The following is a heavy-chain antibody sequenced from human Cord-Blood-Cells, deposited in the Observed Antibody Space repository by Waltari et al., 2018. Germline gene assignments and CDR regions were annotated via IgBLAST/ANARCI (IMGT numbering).Heavy chain of an antibody. D-gene: IGHD6-13*01. CDR3: ALTTPGIAAAGIGYFDL. CDR1: GYSISSGYY. J-gene: IGHJ2*01. CDR2: IYHSGST. V-gene: IGHV4-38-2*02. Sequence: QVQLQESGPGLVKPSETLSLPCTVSGYSISSGYYWGWIRQPPGKWLEWIGSIYHSGSTYYNPSLKSRVTISVDTSKNQFSLKLSSVTAADTAVYYCALTTPGIAAAGIGYFDLWGRGTLVTVSS.